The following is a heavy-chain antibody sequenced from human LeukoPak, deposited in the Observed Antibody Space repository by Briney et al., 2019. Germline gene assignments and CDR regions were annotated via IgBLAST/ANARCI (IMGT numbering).Heavy chain of an antibody. D-gene: IGHD3-22*01. CDR2: MNPNSGNT. CDR1: GYTFTSYD. Sequence: RASVKVSCKASGYTFTSYDINWVRQATGQGLEWMGWMNPNSGNTGYAQKFQGRVTMTRNTSISTAYMELSSLRSEDTAVCYCAKGPITMIVVVITPIDYWGQGTLVTVSS. J-gene: IGHJ4*02. V-gene: IGHV1-8*01. CDR3: AKGPITMIVVVITPIDY.